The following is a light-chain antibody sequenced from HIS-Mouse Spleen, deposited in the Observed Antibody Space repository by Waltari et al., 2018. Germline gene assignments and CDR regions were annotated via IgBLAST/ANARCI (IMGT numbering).Light chain of an antibody. CDR2: LGS. CDR3: MQALQTPWT. J-gene: IGKJ2*01. V-gene: IGKV2-28*01. CDR1: QSLLHSNGYNY. Sequence: DIVMTQSPLSLPVTPGEPAYISFRSSQSLLHSNGYNYLDWYLQKPGQSPQLLIYLGSNRASGVPDRFSGSGSGTDFTLKISRVEAEDVGVYYCMQALQTPWTFGQGTKLEIK.